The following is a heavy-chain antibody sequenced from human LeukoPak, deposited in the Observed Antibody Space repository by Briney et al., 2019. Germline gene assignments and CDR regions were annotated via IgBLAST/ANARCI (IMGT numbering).Heavy chain of an antibody. CDR3: AKAPVTTCRGAFCYPFDY. CDR1: GFTFRSYA. D-gene: IGHD2-15*01. CDR2: ISDTGNT. J-gene: IGHJ4*02. Sequence: PGGSLRLSCAASGFTFRSYAMSWVRQAPGKGLEWVSAISDTGNTYHADSVKGRFTISRDSSKNTLFLQMNRLRPEDAAVYYCAKAPVTTCRGAFCYPFDYWGLGTLVTVSS. V-gene: IGHV3-23*01.